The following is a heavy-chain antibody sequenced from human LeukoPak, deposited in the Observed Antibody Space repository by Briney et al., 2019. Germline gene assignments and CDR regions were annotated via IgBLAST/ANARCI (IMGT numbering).Heavy chain of an antibody. D-gene: IGHD3-10*01. J-gene: IGHJ4*02. CDR2: IYYSGST. Sequence: SETLSLTCTVSGGSISSSSYYWGWIRQPPGKGLEWIGSIYYSGSTYYNPSLKSRVTISVDTSKNQFSLKLSSVTAADTAVYYCAGRFGELLRTVLFDYRGQGTLVTVSS. CDR1: GGSISSSSYY. V-gene: IGHV4-39*01. CDR3: AGRFGELLRTVLFDY.